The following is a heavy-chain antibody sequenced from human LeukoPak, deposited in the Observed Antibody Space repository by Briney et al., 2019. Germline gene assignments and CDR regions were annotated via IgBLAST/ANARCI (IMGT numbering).Heavy chain of an antibody. Sequence: NAGGSLRLSCAASGFTLSDYYMSWIRQAPGKGLEWVSYISSSGSTIYYADSVKGRFTISRDNAKNSLYLQMNSLRAEDTAVYYCARDQSGSSSWYGYWGQGTLVTVSS. V-gene: IGHV3-11*01. D-gene: IGHD6-13*01. CDR2: ISSSGSTI. J-gene: IGHJ4*02. CDR3: ARDQSGSSSWYGY. CDR1: GFTLSDYY.